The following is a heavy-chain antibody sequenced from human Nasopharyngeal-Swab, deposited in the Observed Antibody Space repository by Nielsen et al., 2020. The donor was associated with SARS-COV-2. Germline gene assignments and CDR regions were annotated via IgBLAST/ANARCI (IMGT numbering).Heavy chain of an antibody. CDR2: IWYDGSNK. D-gene: IGHD2-21*01. J-gene: IGHJ4*02. CDR1: GFTFSSYG. CDR3: ARDWGGTLWY. V-gene: IGHV3-33*01. Sequence: GGSLRLSCAASGFTFSSYGMHWVRQAPGKGLAWVAVIWYDGSNKYYADSVKGRFTISRDNSKNTVYLQMNSLRAEDTAVDYCARDWGGTLWYWGQGTLVTAYS.